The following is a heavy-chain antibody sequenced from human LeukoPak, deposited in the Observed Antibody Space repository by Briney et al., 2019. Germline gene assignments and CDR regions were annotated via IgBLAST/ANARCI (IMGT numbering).Heavy chain of an antibody. CDR3: ARAVGYCSSGTCYLVY. D-gene: IGHD2-15*01. J-gene: IGHJ4*02. CDR1: GYTFTSYY. CDR2: LNTDTGNP. Sequence: ASVKVSCKASGYTFTSYYMHWVRRAPGQGLEWMGWLNTDTGNPAYAQGFTGRFVFSLDTSVSTAYLQISSLKAEDTAVYYCARAVGYCSSGTCYLVYWGQGTLVTVSS. V-gene: IGHV7-4-1*02.